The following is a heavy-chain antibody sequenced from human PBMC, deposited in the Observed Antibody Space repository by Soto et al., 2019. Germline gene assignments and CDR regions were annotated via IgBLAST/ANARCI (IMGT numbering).Heavy chain of an antibody. CDR3: ARWPQPRYTADPYAVDV. CDR2: IVPSLDTT. Sequence: SVKVSCKAXGGTFSRSGFSWVRQAPGQGLEWMGMIVPSLDTTNYAQKFQARVTITADEVTSTAYMELRSLRSEDTAVYYCARWPQPRYTADPYAVDVWGQGTRVTVSS. J-gene: IGHJ6*02. V-gene: IGHV1-69*11. CDR1: GGTFSRSG. D-gene: IGHD3-16*02.